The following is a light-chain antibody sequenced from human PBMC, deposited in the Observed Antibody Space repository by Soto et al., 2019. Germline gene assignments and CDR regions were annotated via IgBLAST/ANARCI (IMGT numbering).Light chain of an antibody. J-gene: IGKJ4*01. CDR2: DAS. Sequence: EVVMTQSPATLSVSPGERATLSCRASQNVNSNLAWYQQKPGQAPRLLIYDASTRATGIPARFSGSGSGTEFTLPISSLQSEDFAVYYCQEYNKWPPLTFGGGTKVEIK. CDR1: QNVNSN. CDR3: QEYNKWPPLT. V-gene: IGKV3-15*01.